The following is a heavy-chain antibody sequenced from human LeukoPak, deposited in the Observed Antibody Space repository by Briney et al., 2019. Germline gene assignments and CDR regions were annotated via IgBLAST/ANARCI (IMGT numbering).Heavy chain of an antibody. CDR1: GHTFTGYY. J-gene: IGHJ4*02. Sequence: GASVKVSCKASGHTFTGYYMHWVRQAPGQGLEWMGRINPNSGGTNYAQKFQGRVTMTRDTSISTAYMELRRLRSDDTAVYYCASAYYDSSSFDYWGQGTLVTVSS. D-gene: IGHD3-22*01. V-gene: IGHV1-2*06. CDR3: ASAYYDSSSFDY. CDR2: INPNSGGT.